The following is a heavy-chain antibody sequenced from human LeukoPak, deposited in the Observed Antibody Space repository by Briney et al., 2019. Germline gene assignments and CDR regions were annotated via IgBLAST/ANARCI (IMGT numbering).Heavy chain of an antibody. CDR2: IWYDGSKK. CDR1: GFTFSSYG. Sequence: GSLRLSCAASGFTFSSYGMHWVRQAPGKGLEWVAVIWYDGSKKYYADSVKGRFTISRDNSKNTLYLQMNSLRAEDTAVYYCAKDRGWFGDDAFDIWGQGTMVTVSS. V-gene: IGHV3-33*06. D-gene: IGHD3-10*01. CDR3: AKDRGWFGDDAFDI. J-gene: IGHJ3*02.